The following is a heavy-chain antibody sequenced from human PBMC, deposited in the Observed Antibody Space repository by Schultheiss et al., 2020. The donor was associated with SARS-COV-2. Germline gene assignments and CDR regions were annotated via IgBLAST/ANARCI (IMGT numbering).Heavy chain of an antibody. J-gene: IGHJ6*02. CDR1: GGSISSYY. Sequence: SETLSLTCTVSGGSISSYYWSWIRQPPGKGLEWIGYIYYSGSTNYNPSLKSRVTISVDTSKNQFSLKLSSVTAADTAVYYCARAKYYYDSSGYYYYYGMDVWGQGTTVTVSS. D-gene: IGHD3-22*01. V-gene: IGHV4-59*01. CDR2: IYYSGST. CDR3: ARAKYYYDSSGYYYYYGMDV.